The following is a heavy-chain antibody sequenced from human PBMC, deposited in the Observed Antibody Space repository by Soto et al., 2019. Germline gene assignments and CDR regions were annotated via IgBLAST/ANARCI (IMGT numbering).Heavy chain of an antibody. V-gene: IGHV5-51*01. J-gene: IGHJ3*01. CDR2: IFPIDSDT. Sequence: GESLKISCNGSGYTFTRYWIGWVRQMPGKGLEWMGIIFPIDSDTRYSPSSQGQVTISADNSISTAYLQWSSLKASDTAIYYCATPGGRDFNAFDVWGQGTMVTVSS. CDR3: ATPGGRDFNAFDV. CDR1: GYTFTRYW. D-gene: IGHD2-21*02.